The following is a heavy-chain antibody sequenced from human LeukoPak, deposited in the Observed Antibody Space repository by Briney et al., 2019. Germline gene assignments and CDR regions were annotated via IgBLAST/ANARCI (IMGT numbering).Heavy chain of an antibody. Sequence: SETLSLTCTVSGGSISSSSYYWGWIRQPPGKGLEWIGSIYYSGSTYYNPSLKSRVIISVDTSKNQFSLKLSSVTAADTAVYYCARDNSNDSSGYYYLHLDYWGQGTLVTVSS. V-gene: IGHV4-39*07. CDR2: IYYSGST. J-gene: IGHJ4*02. D-gene: IGHD3-22*01. CDR1: GGSISSSSYY. CDR3: ARDNSNDSSGYYYLHLDY.